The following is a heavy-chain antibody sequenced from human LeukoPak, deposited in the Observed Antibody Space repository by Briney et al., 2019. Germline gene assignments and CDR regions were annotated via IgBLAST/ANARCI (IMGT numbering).Heavy chain of an antibody. J-gene: IGHJ5*02. CDR2: ISGYTGNT. CDR1: GYTFTSYG. Sequence: ASVRVSCKASGYTFTSYGISWVRQAPGQGLEWMGWISGYTGNTVYAQKLQGRVIMTTDTSTSTAYMDLRSLRSDDTAVYYCARDRDGSGDVFDPWGQGTLVTVSS. CDR3: ARDRDGSGDVFDP. D-gene: IGHD3-10*01. V-gene: IGHV1-18*01.